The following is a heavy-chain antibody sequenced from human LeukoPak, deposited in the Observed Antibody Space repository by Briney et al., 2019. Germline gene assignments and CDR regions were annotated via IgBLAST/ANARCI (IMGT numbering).Heavy chain of an antibody. CDR2: IYYSGNT. Sequence: SETLSLTCSVSGGSMSNYYWSWIRQPPGKGLEWIGYIYYSGNTHYNPSLKSRVTISVDTSKNQFSLKLSSVTAADTAVYYCARGTGYSSSWPPHWGQGTLVTVSS. CDR1: GGSMSNYY. J-gene: IGHJ4*02. D-gene: IGHD6-13*01. V-gene: IGHV4-59*12. CDR3: ARGTGYSSSWPPH.